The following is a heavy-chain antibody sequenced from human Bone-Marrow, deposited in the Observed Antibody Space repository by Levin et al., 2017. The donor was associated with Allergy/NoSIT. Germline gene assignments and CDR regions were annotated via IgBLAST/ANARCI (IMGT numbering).Heavy chain of an antibody. CDR3: ARYYASPPNFYYYMDV. D-gene: IGHD3-10*01. J-gene: IGHJ6*03. V-gene: IGHV4-59*01. CDR1: GGSINSYY. CDR2: NYYTGST. Sequence: SETLSLTCTVSGGSINSYYWSWIRQPPGEGLEWIGYNYYTGSTSCNPALKSRVTFSVDTSKSQFSLKLTSVTAADTAVYYCARYYASPPNFYYYMDVWGKGTTVTVSS.